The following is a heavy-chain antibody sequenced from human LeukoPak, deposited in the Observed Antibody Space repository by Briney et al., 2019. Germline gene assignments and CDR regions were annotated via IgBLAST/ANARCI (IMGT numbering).Heavy chain of an antibody. J-gene: IGHJ4*02. V-gene: IGHV3-48*01. CDR3: ARASFEYSSSSRADY. D-gene: IGHD6-6*01. CDR1: GFTFSSYS. CDR2: ISSGSSTI. Sequence: GGSLRLSCAASGFTFSSYSMNWVRQAPGKGLEWVSYISSGSSTIYYADSVKGRFTISRDNAKNSLYLRMNSLRAEDTAVYYCARASFEYSSSSRADYWGQGTLVTVSS.